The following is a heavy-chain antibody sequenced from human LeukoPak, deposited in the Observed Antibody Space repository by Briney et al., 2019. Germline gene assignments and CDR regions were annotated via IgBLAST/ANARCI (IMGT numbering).Heavy chain of an antibody. CDR2: IKEAGSEK. CDR1: GFTFSNYW. J-gene: IGHJ4*02. CDR3: ARGGGMRSWYDFDY. V-gene: IGHV3-7*04. D-gene: IGHD6-13*01. Sequence: GGSLRLSCAASGFTFSNYWMSWVCQAPGKGLEFMANIKEAGSEKYYVDSVKGRITISRDNDKNSVHLQMNNLRAEDTAVYYCARGGGMRSWYDFDYWGQGILVTVSS.